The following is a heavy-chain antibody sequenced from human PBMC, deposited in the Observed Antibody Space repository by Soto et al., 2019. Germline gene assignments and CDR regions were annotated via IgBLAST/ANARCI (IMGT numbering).Heavy chain of an antibody. CDR3: AKDSGSYGYYYYGMDV. CDR2: ISYDGSNK. J-gene: IGHJ6*02. CDR1: GFTFSSYG. D-gene: IGHD5-18*01. V-gene: IGHV3-30*18. Sequence: QVQLVESGGGVVQPGRSLRLSCAASGFTFSSYGMHWVRQAPGKGLEWVAVISYDGSNKYYADSVKGRFTISRDNSKNTLYLQMNSLRADDTAVYYCAKDSGSYGYYYYGMDVWGQGTTVTVSS.